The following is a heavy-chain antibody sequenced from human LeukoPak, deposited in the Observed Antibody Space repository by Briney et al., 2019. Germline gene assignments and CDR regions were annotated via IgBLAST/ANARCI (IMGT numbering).Heavy chain of an antibody. CDR3: AREMVRGVSPYFDY. J-gene: IGHJ4*02. Sequence: GGSLRLSCAASGFTVSSNYMSWVRQAPGKGLEWVSVIYSGGSTYYADSVKGRFTISRDNSKNTLYLQMNSLRAEDTAVHYCAREMVRGVSPYFDYWGQGTLVTVSS. V-gene: IGHV3-53*01. CDR2: IYSGGST. D-gene: IGHD3-10*01. CDR1: GFTVSSNY.